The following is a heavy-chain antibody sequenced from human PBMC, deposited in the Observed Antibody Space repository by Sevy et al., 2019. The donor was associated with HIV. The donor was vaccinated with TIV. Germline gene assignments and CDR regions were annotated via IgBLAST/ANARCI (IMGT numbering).Heavy chain of an antibody. CDR2: IKQDGSEK. D-gene: IGHD1-1*01. Sequence: GGSLRLSCAASGFMFRTYWMTWVRQAPGKGLEWVANIKQDGSEKYYVDSVKGRFTISRDNTKKSLYLQMNSLRVEDTAVYYRGRQLKRGGWFDSWGQGALVTVSS. J-gene: IGHJ5*01. CDR3: GRQLKRGGWFDS. V-gene: IGHV3-7*01. CDR1: GFMFRTYW.